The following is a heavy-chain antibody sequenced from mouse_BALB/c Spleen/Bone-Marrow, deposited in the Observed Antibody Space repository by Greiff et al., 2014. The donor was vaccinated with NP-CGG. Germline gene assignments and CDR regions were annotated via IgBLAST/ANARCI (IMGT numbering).Heavy chain of an antibody. D-gene: IGHD2-14*01. CDR1: GYTFTSSW. CDR2: IHPNSGNT. V-gene: IGHV1S130*01. Sequence: QVQLQQSGSVLVRPGASVKLSCKASGYTFTSSWMHRAKQRPGQGLEWIGEIHPNSGNTNYNEKFKGKATLTVDTSSSTAYVDLRSLTSEDSAVYYCARHYRYAYYFDYWGQGTTLTVSS. CDR3: ARHYRYAYYFDY. J-gene: IGHJ2*01.